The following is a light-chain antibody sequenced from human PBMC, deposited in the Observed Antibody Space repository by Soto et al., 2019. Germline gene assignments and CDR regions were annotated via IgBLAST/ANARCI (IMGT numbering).Light chain of an antibody. CDR1: SGINVGTYR. Sequence: QPVLTQPSSLSASPGASASLTCTLRSGINVGTYRIYWYQQKPGSPPQYLLRYKSDSDKQQGSGVPRRFSGSKDASANAGILLISGLQSEDEADYYCMIWHSSAVVFGGGTKLTVL. V-gene: IGLV5-45*02. CDR3: MIWHSSAVV. J-gene: IGLJ2*01. CDR2: YKSDSDK.